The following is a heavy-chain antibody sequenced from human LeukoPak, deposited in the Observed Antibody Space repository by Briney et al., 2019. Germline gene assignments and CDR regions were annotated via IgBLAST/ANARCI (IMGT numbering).Heavy chain of an antibody. J-gene: IGHJ4*02. V-gene: IGHV4-34*01. CDR2: INHSGST. D-gene: IGHD1-1*01. CDR1: GGSFSGHY. Sequence: TSSETLSLTCAVYGGSFSGHYWSWIRQPPGKGLEWIGEINHSGSTNYNPSLKSRVTISVDTSKNQFSLKLSSVTAADTAVYYCARRVELKFDYWGQETLVTVSS. CDR3: ARRVELKFDY.